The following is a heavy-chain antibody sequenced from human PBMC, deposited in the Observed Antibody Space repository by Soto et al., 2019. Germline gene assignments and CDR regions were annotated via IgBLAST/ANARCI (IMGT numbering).Heavy chain of an antibody. CDR2: ITQDGSEK. V-gene: IGHV3-7*01. J-gene: IGHJ6*03. CDR1: GFTFSSYL. CDR3: AIDRVVPAAYYYYSYYMDV. Sequence: GGSLSFSSASSGFTFSSYLMSWVRQAPRQGLDWVANITQDGSEKYYVDSVKGRFTISRDNAKNSLYLQMNSLRAEDTAVYYCAIDRVVPAAYYYYSYYMDVWGKGTTVTVSS. D-gene: IGHD2-2*01.